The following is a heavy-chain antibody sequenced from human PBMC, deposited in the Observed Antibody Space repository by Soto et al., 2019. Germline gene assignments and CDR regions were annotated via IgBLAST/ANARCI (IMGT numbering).Heavy chain of an antibody. CDR2: INPNSGNT. V-gene: IGHV1-8*02. CDR3: ARGRKYSGYDYWYYFGY. J-gene: IGHJ4*02. Sequence: ASVKVSCKASGYTFTSNGISWVRQAPRQGLEWMGWINPNSGNTGYAQKFQGRVTMTRNTSISTAYMELSSLRSEDTAVYYCARGRKYSGYDYWYYFGYWGQGTLVTVSS. CDR1: GYTFTSNG. D-gene: IGHD5-12*01.